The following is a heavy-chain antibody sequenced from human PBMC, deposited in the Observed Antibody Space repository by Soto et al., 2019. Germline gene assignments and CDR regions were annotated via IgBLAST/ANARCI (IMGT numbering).Heavy chain of an antibody. CDR1: GGTFSSYA. V-gene: IGHV1-69*01. Sequence: QVQLVQSGAEVKKPGSSVKVSCKASGGTFSSYAISWVRQAPGQGLEWMGGIIPIFGTANYAQKFQGRVTIIADESTSTAYMELSSLRSEDTAVYYCASARKGMGYSSGWYANFDYWGQGTLVTVSS. CDR2: IIPIFGTA. CDR3: ASARKGMGYSSGWYANFDY. D-gene: IGHD6-19*01. J-gene: IGHJ4*02.